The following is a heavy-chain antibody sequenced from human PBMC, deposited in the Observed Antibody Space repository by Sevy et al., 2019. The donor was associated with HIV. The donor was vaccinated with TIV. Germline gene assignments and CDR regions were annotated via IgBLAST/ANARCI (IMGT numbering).Heavy chain of an antibody. J-gene: IGHJ4*02. CDR2: ISSSGSTI. V-gene: IGHV3-48*03. D-gene: IGHD4-4*01. CDR1: GFTFSSYE. Sequence: GGSLRLSCAASGFTFSSYEMNWVRQAPGKGLEWVSYISSSGSTIYYADSVKGRFTISRDNAKNSLYLQMNSLGAEDTAVYYCARDMVYSNYAFDYWDQGTLVTVSS. CDR3: ARDMVYSNYAFDY.